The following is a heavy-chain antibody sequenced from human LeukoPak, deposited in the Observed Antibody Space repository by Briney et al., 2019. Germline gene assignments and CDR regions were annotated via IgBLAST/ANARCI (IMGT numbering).Heavy chain of an antibody. CDR1: GFTFSNYW. CDR3: ASGYDWFDP. D-gene: IGHD6-13*01. CDR2: ISTSGSTI. Sequence: GGSLRLSCGASGFTFSNYWMSWVRQAPGKGLEWVLYISTSGSTIKYADSVKGRFTISRDNAKNSLYLQINSLRVDDTAVYYCASGYDWFDPWGQGTLVTVSS. V-gene: IGHV3-11*01. J-gene: IGHJ5*02.